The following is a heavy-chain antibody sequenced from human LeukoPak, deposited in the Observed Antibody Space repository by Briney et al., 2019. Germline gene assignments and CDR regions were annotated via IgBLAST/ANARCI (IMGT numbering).Heavy chain of an antibody. V-gene: IGHV1-18*04. CDR1: GYTFTSYY. CDR3: ARDLHYYDSSGYFNFDY. D-gene: IGHD3-22*01. J-gene: IGHJ4*02. Sequence: ASVKVSCKASGYTFTSYYMHWVRQAPGQGLEWMGWISAYNGNTNYAQKLQGRVTMTTDTSTSTAYMELRSLRSDDTAVYYCARDLHYYDSSGYFNFDYWGQGTLVTVSS. CDR2: ISAYNGNT.